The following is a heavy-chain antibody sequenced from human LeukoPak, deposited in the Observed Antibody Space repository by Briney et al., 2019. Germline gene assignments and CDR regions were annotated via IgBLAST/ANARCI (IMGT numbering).Heavy chain of an antibody. Sequence: PGGSLRLSCAASGFTFSNHGMNWVRQAPGKGLEWVSGISPSGDITYYADSVKGRFTISRDNSKNTLYLEVISLTAEDTAVYFCVKSGYNRFDYWGQGTLVTVSS. CDR2: ISPSGDIT. D-gene: IGHD5-24*01. V-gene: IGHV3-23*01. CDR1: GFTFSNHG. J-gene: IGHJ4*02. CDR3: VKSGYNRFDY.